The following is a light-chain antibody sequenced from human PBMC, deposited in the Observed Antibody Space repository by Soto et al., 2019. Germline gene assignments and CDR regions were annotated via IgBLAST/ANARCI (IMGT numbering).Light chain of an antibody. CDR1: QSVGTF. Sequence: EIVLTQSPATLSLSPGEGATLSCRASQSVGTFLAWYQHKPGQAPRLLIYDASNRATGVPARFSGSGSGTDFTLTISSLEPEDFAVYYCEQRSNWPPALTFGGGTKV. CDR2: DAS. J-gene: IGKJ4*01. CDR3: EQRSNWPPALT. V-gene: IGKV3-11*01.